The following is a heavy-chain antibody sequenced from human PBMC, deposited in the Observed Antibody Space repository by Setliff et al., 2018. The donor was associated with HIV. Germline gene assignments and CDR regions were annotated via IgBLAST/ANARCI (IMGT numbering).Heavy chain of an antibody. D-gene: IGHD5-18*01. CDR1: SGSISSGTYY. V-gene: IGHV4-31*03. Sequence: SETLSLTCTVSSGSISSGTYYWSWIRQYPGKGLEWIGYIDYSGSAFYNPSLKSRITISRDTSKNQFSLKMNSVTAADTAVYYCAREGKTALITKYFDYWGHGKLVTVSS. J-gene: IGHJ4*01. CDR2: IDYSGSA. CDR3: AREGKTALITKYFDY.